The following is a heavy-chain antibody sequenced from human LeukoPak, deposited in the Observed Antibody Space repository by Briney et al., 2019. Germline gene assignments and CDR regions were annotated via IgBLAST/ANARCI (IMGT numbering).Heavy chain of an antibody. Sequence: GGSLRLSCAASGFTFSIYCMSWVRQPPGKGLEWVAHIKQDGSEKFYADSVKGRFTISRENTKNTLYLQMSGRRAEDTAVYYCTRDRNDFWSGYFDYWGQGSLVTVSS. J-gene: IGHJ4*02. CDR3: TRDRNDFWSGYFDY. D-gene: IGHD3-3*01. CDR2: IKQDGSEK. V-gene: IGHV3-7*01. CDR1: GFTFSIYC.